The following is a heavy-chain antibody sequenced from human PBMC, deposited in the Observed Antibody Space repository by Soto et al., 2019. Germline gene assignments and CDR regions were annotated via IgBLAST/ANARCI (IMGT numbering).Heavy chain of an antibody. Sequence: QVQLVQSGAEVKKPGASVKVSCKASGYTFTSYGISWVRQAPGQGLEWMGWISAYNGNTNYAQKLQGRVNMTTDTSTSTDYRELRSLRSDDTAVYYCARELPLMITFGGVIVDAFDIWGQGTMVTVSS. CDR2: ISAYNGNT. CDR3: ARELPLMITFGGVIVDAFDI. V-gene: IGHV1-18*01. D-gene: IGHD3-16*02. CDR1: GYTFTSYG. J-gene: IGHJ3*02.